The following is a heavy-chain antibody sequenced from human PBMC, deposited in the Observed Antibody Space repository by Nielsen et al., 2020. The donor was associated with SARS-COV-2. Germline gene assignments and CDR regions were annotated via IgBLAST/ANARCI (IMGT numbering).Heavy chain of an antibody. V-gene: IGHV3-30*18. CDR2: ISYDGSNK. J-gene: IGHJ4*02. Sequence: GESLKISCAASGFTFSSYGMHWVRQAPGKGLEWVAVISYDGSNKYYADSVKGRFTISRDNSKNTLYLQMNSLRAEDTAVYYCAKGSQWPTYWGQGTLVTVSS. CDR3: AKGSQWPTY. CDR1: GFTFSSYG. D-gene: IGHD6-19*01.